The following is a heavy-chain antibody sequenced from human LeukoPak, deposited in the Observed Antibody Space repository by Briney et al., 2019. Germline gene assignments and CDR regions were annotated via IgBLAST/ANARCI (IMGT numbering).Heavy chain of an antibody. V-gene: IGHV4-31*03. CDR1: GGSISSGGYY. J-gene: IGHJ5*02. D-gene: IGHD3-22*01. CDR3: ARGRYYDSSGYYYDWFDP. Sequence: PSQTLSLTCTVSGGSISSGGYYWSWIRQPPGKGLEWIGYIYYSGSTYYNPSLKSRVTISVDTSKNQFSLKLSSVTAADTAVYYCARGRYYDSSGYYYDWFDPWGQGTLVTVSS. CDR2: IYYSGST.